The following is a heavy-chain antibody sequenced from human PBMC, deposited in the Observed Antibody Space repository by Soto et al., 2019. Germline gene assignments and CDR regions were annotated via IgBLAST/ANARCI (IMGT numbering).Heavy chain of an antibody. Sequence: ASVKVSCKASGGTFSSYAISWVRQAPGQGLEWMGGIIPIFGTANYAQKFQGRVTITADESTSTAYMELSSLRSEDTAVYYCARSGYSYGFTYGMDVWGQGTTVTVSS. CDR3: ARSGYSYGFTYGMDV. V-gene: IGHV1-69*13. D-gene: IGHD5-18*01. CDR2: IIPIFGTA. J-gene: IGHJ6*02. CDR1: GGTFSSYA.